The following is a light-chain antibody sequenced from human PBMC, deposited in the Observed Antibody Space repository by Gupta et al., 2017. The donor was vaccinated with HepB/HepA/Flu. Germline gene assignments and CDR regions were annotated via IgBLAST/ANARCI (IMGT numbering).Light chain of an antibody. CDR2: DGS. CDR1: QSRPSNY. J-gene: IGKJ1*01. Sequence: EIVLTQSPGPLSLSPGERATLSRGASQSRPSNYVAWYQQKPGLAPRLLIYDGSSRAGGIPDRFSGSGSGTGFTLTISRLQPEDFAVYYCQQYDSSPRTFGQGTKVEIK. CDR3: QQYDSSPRT. V-gene: IGKV3D-20*01.